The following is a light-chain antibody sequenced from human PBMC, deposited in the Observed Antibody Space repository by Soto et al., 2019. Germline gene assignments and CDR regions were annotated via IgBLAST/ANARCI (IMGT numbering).Light chain of an antibody. J-gene: IGKJ4*01. Sequence: DIQMTQSPSPLSASVGDRVTIACRASQSIMTYLNWYQQKPGKAPKLLIYAASSLQSGVPSRFGGSGSGTDFTLTISSLQPEDFATYYCQQSYSTPTFGGGTKVEI. CDR1: QSIMTY. V-gene: IGKV1-39*01. CDR2: AAS. CDR3: QQSYSTPT.